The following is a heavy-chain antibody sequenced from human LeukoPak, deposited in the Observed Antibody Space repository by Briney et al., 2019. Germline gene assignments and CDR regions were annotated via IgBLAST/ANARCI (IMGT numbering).Heavy chain of an antibody. D-gene: IGHD3-22*01. CDR1: GGSVSSRTYY. CDR3: ARAPYYYDNSGYFRFDY. J-gene: IGHJ4*02. CDR2: IYSSGSA. V-gene: IGHV4-61*01. Sequence: SETLSLICTVSGGSVSSRTYYWSWIRQPPGKGLEWIGYIYSSGSAYYNPSLKSRVTISVDTSKNQFSLKLTSVTAADTAVYYCARAPYYYDNSGYFRFDYWGQGTLVTVSS.